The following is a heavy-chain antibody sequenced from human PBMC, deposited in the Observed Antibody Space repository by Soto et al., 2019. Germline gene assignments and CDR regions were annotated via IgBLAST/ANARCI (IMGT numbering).Heavy chain of an antibody. CDR1: GFTFTRYS. V-gene: IGHV3-21*06. CDR2: ISSTTNYI. CDR3: ARESEDLTSNFGY. Sequence: GGSLRLSCAASGFTFTRYSMNWVRQAPGKGLEWVSSISSTTNYIYYGDSMKGRFTISRDNAKNSLYLEMNNLRAEDTAVYYCARESEDLTSNFGYWGQGTLVTVSS. J-gene: IGHJ4*02.